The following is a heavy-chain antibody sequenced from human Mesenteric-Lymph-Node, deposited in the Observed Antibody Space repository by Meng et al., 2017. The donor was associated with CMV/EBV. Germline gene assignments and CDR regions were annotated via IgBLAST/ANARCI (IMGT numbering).Heavy chain of an antibody. CDR3: ARDTPASLGGYCSSTSCYTAYYYYGMDV. V-gene: IGHV1-8*01. Sequence: ASVKVSCKASGYPFINYDINWVRQATGQGLEWMGWMSPNSGSTGYAQKFQGRVTMTRDTSISTVYMELSSLRSDDTAVYYCARDTPASLGGYCSSTSCYTAYYYYGMDVWGQGTTVTVSS. CDR2: MSPNSGST. J-gene: IGHJ6*02. D-gene: IGHD2-2*02. CDR1: GYPFINYD.